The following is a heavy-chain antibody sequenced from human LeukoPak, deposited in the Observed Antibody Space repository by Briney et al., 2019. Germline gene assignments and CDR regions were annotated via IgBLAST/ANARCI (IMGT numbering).Heavy chain of an antibody. D-gene: IGHD2-2*01. CDR2: IYTSGST. J-gene: IGHJ5*02. CDR1: NDSISSNY. Sequence: SETLSLTCTVSNDSISSNYWSWIRQPAGKGLERIGRIYTSGSTNYNPSLKSRVTMSVDTSKNQFSLKLSSVTAADTAVYYCARDLRSTVDPWGQGTLVTVSS. CDR3: ARDLRSTVDP. V-gene: IGHV4-4*07.